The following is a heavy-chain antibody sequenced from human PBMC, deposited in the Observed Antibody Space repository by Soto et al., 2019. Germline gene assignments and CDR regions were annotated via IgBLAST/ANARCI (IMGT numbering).Heavy chain of an antibody. CDR3: ATGYDIITN. J-gene: IGHJ4*02. Sequence: PGGSLRLSCAASGVTFSSYWMSWVGQAPGKGLEWVSRINSDGSSTSYADSVKGRFTISRDNAKNTLYLQMNSLRAEDTAGYYGATGYDIITNWGQGTPVTVAS. D-gene: IGHD3-22*01. CDR1: GVTFSSYW. V-gene: IGHV3-74*01. CDR2: INSDGSST.